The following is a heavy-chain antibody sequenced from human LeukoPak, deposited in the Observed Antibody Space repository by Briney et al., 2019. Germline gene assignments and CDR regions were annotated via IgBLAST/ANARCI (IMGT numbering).Heavy chain of an antibody. Sequence: GASVKVSCKASGYTFTAYYMHWLRQATGQGLEWMGWMNPNSGNTGYAQKFQGRVTMTRNTSISTAYMELSSLRSEDTAVYYCARGLTYYYDSSGYDYWGQGTLVTVSS. V-gene: IGHV1-8*02. CDR1: GYTFTAYY. CDR3: ARGLTYYYDSSGYDY. J-gene: IGHJ4*02. CDR2: MNPNSGNT. D-gene: IGHD3-22*01.